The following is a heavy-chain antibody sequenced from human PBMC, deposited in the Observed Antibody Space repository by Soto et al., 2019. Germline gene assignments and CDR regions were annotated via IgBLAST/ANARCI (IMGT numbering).Heavy chain of an antibody. CDR2: IYYSGST. D-gene: IGHD2-2*01. CDR1: GGSLRSGGYY. Sequence: QVQLQESGPGLVKPSQTLSLTCPVSGGSLRSGGYYWSWIRQPPGKGLEWIGYIYYSGSTYYNPSLKSRVTISVDTSKNQFSLKLSSVTAADTAVYYCARSRLPYYFDYWGQGTLVTVSS. CDR3: ARSRLPYYFDY. J-gene: IGHJ4*02. V-gene: IGHV4-31*03.